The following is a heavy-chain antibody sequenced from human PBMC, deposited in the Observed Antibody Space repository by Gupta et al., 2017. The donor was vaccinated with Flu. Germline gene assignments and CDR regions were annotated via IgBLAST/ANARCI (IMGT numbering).Heavy chain of an antibody. V-gene: IGHV2-26*01. Sequence: QVTLTESGPVLVKPTETLTLTCTVSGFSLSNASMGVSWIRQPPGKALEWLAHIFSNDEKSYSTSLKSRLTISKDTSKSQVVLTMTNMDPGDTATYYCARASSSSWYAPDHDGMDVWGQGTTGTVSS. D-gene: IGHD6-13*01. J-gene: IGHJ6*02. CDR1: GFSLSNASMG. CDR2: IFSNDEK. CDR3: ARASSSSWYAPDHDGMDV.